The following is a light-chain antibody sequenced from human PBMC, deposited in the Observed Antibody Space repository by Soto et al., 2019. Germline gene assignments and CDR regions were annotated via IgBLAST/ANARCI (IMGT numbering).Light chain of an antibody. CDR3: QQYNNWPWT. CDR2: GTS. J-gene: IGKJ1*01. V-gene: IGKV3-15*01. CDR1: QNIYGS. Sequence: EIVLTQSPGTLSLSPGERAALSCRASQNIYGSLAWYQQRPGQAPRLLIYGTSTRATGIPARFTGGGSGTEFTLTISDLQSEDFALYFCQQYNNWPWTFGQGNKVDIK.